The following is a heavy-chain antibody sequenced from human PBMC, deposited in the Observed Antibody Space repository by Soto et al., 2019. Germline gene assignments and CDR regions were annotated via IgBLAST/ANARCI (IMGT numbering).Heavy chain of an antibody. CDR2: ISRSGDST. J-gene: IGHJ4*02. V-gene: IGHV3-23*01. CDR3: ARDTPRHDCWSGYSDS. D-gene: IGHD3-3*01. CDR1: GFSLTSHA. Sequence: ESGGDLVQPGGSLRLSCEASGFSLTSHAMSWVRQAPGMGLEWVSAISRSGDSTYYGASVKGRFIVSRDNSKNIVYLQMKKLRVEDTAVYYCARDTPRHDCWSGYSDSWGQGTLVAVSS.